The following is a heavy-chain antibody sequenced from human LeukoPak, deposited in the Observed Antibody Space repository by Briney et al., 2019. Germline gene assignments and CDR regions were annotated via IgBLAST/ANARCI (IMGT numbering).Heavy chain of an antibody. J-gene: IGHJ4*02. Sequence: PGGSLRLSCTASGFTFNNYAMSWVRQAPGKGLEWVSTINGGGVNTHYADSVGGRFTISRDNSKNTLFLQMNSLRDEDTAVYYCAKDLYSNYGPADYWGQGNLVTVSS. V-gene: IGHV3-23*01. CDR1: GFTFNNYA. D-gene: IGHD4-11*01. CDR2: INGGGVNT. CDR3: AKDLYSNYGPADY.